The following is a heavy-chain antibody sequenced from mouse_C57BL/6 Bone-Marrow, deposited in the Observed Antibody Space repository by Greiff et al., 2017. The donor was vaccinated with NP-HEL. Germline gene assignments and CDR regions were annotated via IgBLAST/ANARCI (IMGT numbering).Heavy chain of an antibody. V-gene: IGHV1-62-2*01. CDR3: ARHEERYDGYYGWYFDV. CDR1: GYTFTEYT. CDR2: FYPGSGSI. Sequence: QVQLQQSGAELVKPGASVKLSCKASGYTFTEYTIHWVKQRSGQGLAWIGWFYPGSGSIKYNETFTVKAPLTATNSSSTVYRELSRLTSEDSAVNFGARHEERYDGYYGWYFDVWGTGTTVTVAS. D-gene: IGHD2-3*01. J-gene: IGHJ1*03.